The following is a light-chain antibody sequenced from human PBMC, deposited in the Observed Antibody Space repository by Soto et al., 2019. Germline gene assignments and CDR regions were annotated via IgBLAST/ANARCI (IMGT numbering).Light chain of an antibody. J-gene: IGLJ2*01. CDR3: CSYAGSYTV. V-gene: IGLV2-11*01. CDR2: DVT. Sequence: QAVLTQPPSAAWSPGQSVTISCTGTSSDFGGYDYVSWYQQHPGKAPKLMINDVTERPSGVPDRFSGSKSGNTASLTISGLQAEDEADYYCCSYAGSYTVFGGGTK. CDR1: SSDFGGYDY.